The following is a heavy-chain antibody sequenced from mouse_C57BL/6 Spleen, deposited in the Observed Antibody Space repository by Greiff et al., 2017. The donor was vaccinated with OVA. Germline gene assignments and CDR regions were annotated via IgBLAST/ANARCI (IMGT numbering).Heavy chain of an antibody. J-gene: IGHJ2*01. Sequence: VQLQQSGAELVRPGTSVKVSCKASGYAFTNYLIAWVKQRPGQGLEWIGVINPGSGGPNYNEQFQGKATLTADNSSSTAYRQLSSLTSEDSAVDFCSRDAIYDGYCFDVWGTGTTLTVSS. V-gene: IGHV1-54*01. D-gene: IGHD2-3*01. CDR3: SRDAIYDGYCFDV. CDR2: INPGSGGP. CDR1: GYAFTNYL.